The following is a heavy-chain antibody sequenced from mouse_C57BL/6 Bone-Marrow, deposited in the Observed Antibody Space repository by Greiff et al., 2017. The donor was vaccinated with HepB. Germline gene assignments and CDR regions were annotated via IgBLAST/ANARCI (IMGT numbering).Heavy chain of an antibody. CDR1: GYAFSSSW. Sequence: VQLQQSGPELVKPGASVKISCKASGYAFSSSWMNWVKQRPGKGLEWIGRIYPGDGDTNYNGKFKGKATLTADKSSSTAYMQLSSLTSEDSAVYFCAPYGYDDGFAYWGQGTLVTVSA. D-gene: IGHD2-2*01. V-gene: IGHV1-82*01. CDR2: IYPGDGDT. J-gene: IGHJ3*01. CDR3: APYGYDDGFAY.